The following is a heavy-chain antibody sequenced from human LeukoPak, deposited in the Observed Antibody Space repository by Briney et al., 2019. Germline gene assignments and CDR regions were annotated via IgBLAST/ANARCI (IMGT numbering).Heavy chain of an antibody. J-gene: IGHJ4*02. CDR3: ARHERDHYKYALGN. D-gene: IGHD5-24*01. Sequence: SETLSLTCTVSGASISGYYWSWIRQPPGKGLEWIGYIYDSGNTNYNPSLRSRLTMSVDTSKNQFSLKLRSVTAADTAVYYCARHERDHYKYALGNWGQGTLVTVSS. CDR2: IYDSGNT. CDR1: GASISGYY. V-gene: IGHV4-59*08.